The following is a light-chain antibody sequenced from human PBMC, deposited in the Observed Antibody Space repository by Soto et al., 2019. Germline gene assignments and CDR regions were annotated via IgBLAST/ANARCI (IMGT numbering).Light chain of an antibody. J-gene: IGLJ1*01. Sequence: QSALTQXASVSGSPGQAITISCSGSSSDVGAHNFVSWYQHHPGKAPKLMIYEVSNRPSGVSNRFSGSKSGNTASLTISGLQAEDEADYYCNSYTSSNTYVFGSGTKVTVL. CDR2: EVS. V-gene: IGLV2-14*01. CDR1: SSDVGAHNF. CDR3: NSYTSSNTYV.